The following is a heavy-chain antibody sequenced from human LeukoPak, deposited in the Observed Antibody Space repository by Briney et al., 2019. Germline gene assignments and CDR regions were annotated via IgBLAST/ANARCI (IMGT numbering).Heavy chain of an antibody. CDR1: SGSINSYY. J-gene: IGHJ4*02. V-gene: IGHV4-4*07. D-gene: IGHD3-16*01. CDR2: IYTTGKT. Sequence: SETLSLTCTVSSGSINSYYWGWVRQPAGRGLEWIGRIYTTGKTDYNPSHKSRLTMSVDTSKRQFSLNLTSVTAADTAIYFCARHGYTASHYFLDFWSQGTLVTVSS. CDR3: ARHGYTASHYFLDF.